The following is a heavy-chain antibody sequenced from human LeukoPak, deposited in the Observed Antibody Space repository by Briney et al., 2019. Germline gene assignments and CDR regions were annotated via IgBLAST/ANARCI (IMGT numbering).Heavy chain of an antibody. V-gene: IGHV3-7*01. D-gene: IGHD2-21*02. CDR3: TSWGDTTAEYFQR. Sequence: GGSLRLSCVVSGFTFNRCWMNWVRQAPGKGLEWVAHINPDGRDTYYVDSVKGRFTISRDNAQNSMYLQMNSLRVEDTAVYYCTSWGDTTAEYFQRWGQGTLVTVSS. CDR2: INPDGRDT. CDR1: GFTFNRCW. J-gene: IGHJ1*01.